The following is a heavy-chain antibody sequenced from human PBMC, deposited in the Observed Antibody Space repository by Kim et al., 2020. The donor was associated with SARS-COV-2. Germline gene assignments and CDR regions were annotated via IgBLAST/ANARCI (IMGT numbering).Heavy chain of an antibody. Sequence: GGSLRLSCAASGFTVSSNYMSWVRQAPGKGLEWVSVIYSGGSTYYADSVKGRFTISRDNSKNTLYLQMNSLRAEDTAVYYCASEERTVAGTFDYWGQGTLVTVSS. V-gene: IGHV3-53*01. CDR2: IYSGGST. J-gene: IGHJ4*02. CDR3: ASEERTVAGTFDY. CDR1: GFTVSSNY. D-gene: IGHD6-19*01.